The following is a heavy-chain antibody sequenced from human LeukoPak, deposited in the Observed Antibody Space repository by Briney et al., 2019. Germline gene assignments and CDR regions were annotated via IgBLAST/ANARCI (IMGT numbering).Heavy chain of an antibody. V-gene: IGHV3-7*01. Sequence: PGGSLRLSCAASGFTFSDYYMSWVRQAPGKGLEWVANINEDGSKKYYVDSVKGRLTISRDNAEKSLYLQMDSLRGEDTAVYYCTRDVASPTYHFESSGLLDSWGQGTLVTVSS. CDR2: INEDGSKK. CDR1: GFTFSDYY. J-gene: IGHJ4*02. D-gene: IGHD3-22*01. CDR3: TRDVASPTYHFESSGLLDS.